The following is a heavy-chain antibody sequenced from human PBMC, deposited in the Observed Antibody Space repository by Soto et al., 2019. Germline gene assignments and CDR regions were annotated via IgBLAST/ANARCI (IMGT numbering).Heavy chain of an antibody. CDR3: ARGVGSGIYYNQYNWFDP. CDR2: INVYNGNT. J-gene: IGHJ5*02. Sequence: ASVKVSCKASGYTFTSYAIHWVRQAPGQRLEWMGWINVYNGNTKYAQKLQGRVTMTTDTSTSTAYMELRSLISDDTAVYYCARGVGSGIYYNQYNWFDPWGQGTLVTVSS. D-gene: IGHD3-10*01. CDR1: GYTFTSYA. V-gene: IGHV1-18*01.